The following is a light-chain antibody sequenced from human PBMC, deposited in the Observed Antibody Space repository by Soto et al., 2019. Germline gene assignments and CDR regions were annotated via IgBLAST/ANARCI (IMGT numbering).Light chain of an antibody. J-gene: IGKJ3*01. CDR3: QEYNSDSGYT. V-gene: IGKV1-5*01. CDR2: AAS. CDR1: EYIGTW. Sequence: DIQMTQSPSSVSASVGDTVTITCRASEYIGTWLAWYQQKPGKAPNLLISAASSLQSGVPTRFSGSGSGTDVTLRISSLQPDDFATYYCQEYNSDSGYTFGHGTKVDV.